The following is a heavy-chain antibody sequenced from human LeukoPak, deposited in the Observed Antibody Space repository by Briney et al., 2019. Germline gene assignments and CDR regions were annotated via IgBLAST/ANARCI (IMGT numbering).Heavy chain of an antibody. CDR3: ARDSGWYRY. J-gene: IGHJ4*02. CDR1: GYSFSRYG. CDR2: ISTYNGNT. V-gene: IGHV1-18*01. D-gene: IGHD6-19*01. Sequence: ASVKVSCKASGYSFSRYGISWVRQAPGQGLEWMGWISTYNGNTNYAQKFQGRVTMTTDTSTNTAYMELRSLRSDDTAVYYCARDSGWYRYWGQGTLVTVSS.